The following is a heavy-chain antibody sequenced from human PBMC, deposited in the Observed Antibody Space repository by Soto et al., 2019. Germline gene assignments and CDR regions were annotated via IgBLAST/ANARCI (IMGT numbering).Heavy chain of an antibody. CDR1: GFNFKKFA. Sequence: EVQLLESGGGVVQPGGSLRLSCVASGFNFKKFAMAWVRQAPGEGLEWVSGISCCGGSTSYADSVKGRFSIARDDSKKTLSLQMNSLRVEDTAQYYCAKADGEQWLVPHLDNWGQGTLVTVS. D-gene: IGHD6-19*01. V-gene: IGHV3-23*01. CDR2: ISCCGGST. J-gene: IGHJ4*02. CDR3: AKADGEQWLVPHLDN.